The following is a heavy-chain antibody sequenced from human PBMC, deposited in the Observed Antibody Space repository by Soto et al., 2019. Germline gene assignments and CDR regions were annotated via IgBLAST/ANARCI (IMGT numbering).Heavy chain of an antibody. Sequence: QVQLVESGGGVVQPGRSLRLSCAASGFTFSSYGMHWVRQAPGKGLEWVAVISYDGSNKYYADSVKGRFTISRDNSKNTLYLQMNSLRAEDTAVYYCAKDRGIAGVLDLWGRGTLLTVSS. CDR3: AKDRGIAGVLDL. V-gene: IGHV3-30*18. CDR1: GFTFSSYG. J-gene: IGHJ2*01. D-gene: IGHD6-13*01. CDR2: ISYDGSNK.